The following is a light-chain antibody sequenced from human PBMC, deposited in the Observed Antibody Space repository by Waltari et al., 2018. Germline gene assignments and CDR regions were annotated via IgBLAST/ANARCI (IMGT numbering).Light chain of an antibody. CDR3: QQYNNWPRT. CDR2: GAS. Sequence: EIVMTQSPATLSVSPGERATLSCMASQSVSSNLGWYQQKPGQAPRLLIYGASTRATGIPVRFSGSGSGTEFTLTISSLQSEDFAVYYCQQYNNWPRTFGQGTKVEVK. CDR1: QSVSSN. V-gene: IGKV3-15*01. J-gene: IGKJ1*01.